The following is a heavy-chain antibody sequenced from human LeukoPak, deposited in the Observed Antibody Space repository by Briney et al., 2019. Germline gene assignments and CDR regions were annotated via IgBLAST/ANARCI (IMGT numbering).Heavy chain of an antibody. CDR1: GGTFSSYA. Sequence: ASVRVSCKASGGTFSSYAISWVRQAPGQGLEWMGGIIPIFGTANYAQKFQGRVTITADESTSTAYMELSSLRSEDTAVYYCARTTSVGIDYWGQGTLVTVSS. CDR3: ARTTSVGIDY. V-gene: IGHV1-69*13. J-gene: IGHJ4*02. CDR2: IIPIFGTA. D-gene: IGHD1-26*01.